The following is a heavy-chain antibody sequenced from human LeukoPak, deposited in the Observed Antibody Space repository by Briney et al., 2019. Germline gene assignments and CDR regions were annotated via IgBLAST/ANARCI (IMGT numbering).Heavy chain of an antibody. Sequence: SETLSLTCAVYGGSFSGYYWSWIRQPPGKGLEWIGSIYYSGSTYYNPSLKSRVTISVDTSKNQLSLKLSSVTAADTAVYYCARVAAGIGFFQHWGQGTLVTVSS. V-gene: IGHV4-34*01. D-gene: IGHD6-13*01. J-gene: IGHJ1*01. CDR3: ARVAAGIGFFQH. CDR1: GGSFSGYY. CDR2: IYYSGST.